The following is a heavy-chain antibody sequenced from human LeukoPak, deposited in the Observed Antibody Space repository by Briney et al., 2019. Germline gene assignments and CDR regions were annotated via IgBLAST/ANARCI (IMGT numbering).Heavy chain of an antibody. CDR2: ISGSTTDT. Sequence: PGGSLRLSCAASGFTFSFYAMGWVRQAPGKGLEWVSAISGSTTDTYYADSVQGRFTISRDNSKNTLFLQMNSVRADDTAVYYCAKRDYQSSGHFDYWGQGTLVTVSS. CDR3: AKRDYQSSGHFDY. J-gene: IGHJ4*02. CDR1: GFTFSFYA. V-gene: IGHV3-23*01. D-gene: IGHD3-22*01.